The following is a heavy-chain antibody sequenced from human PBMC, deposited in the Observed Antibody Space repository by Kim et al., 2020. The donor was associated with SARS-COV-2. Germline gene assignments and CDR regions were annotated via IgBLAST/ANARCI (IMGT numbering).Heavy chain of an antibody. Sequence: ASVKVSCKASGYTFTSYGISWVRQAPGQGLEWMGWISAYNGNTNYAQKLQGRVTMTTDTSTSTAYMELRSLRSDDTAVYYCARDGGTFGSGSYHYYYYYGMDVWGQGTTVTVSS. CDR1: GYTFTSYG. V-gene: IGHV1-18*04. CDR2: ISAYNGNT. J-gene: IGHJ6*02. D-gene: IGHD3-10*01. CDR3: ARDGGTFGSGSYHYYYYYGMDV.